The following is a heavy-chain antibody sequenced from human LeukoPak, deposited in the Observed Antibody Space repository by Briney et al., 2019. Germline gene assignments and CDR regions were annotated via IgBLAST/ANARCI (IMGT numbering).Heavy chain of an antibody. D-gene: IGHD3-22*01. J-gene: IGHJ4*02. Sequence: ASVKVSCKASGYTFTSYGISWVRQAPGQGLEWMGWISAYNGNTNYAQKLQGRVTMTTDTSTSTAYMELRSLRSDDTAVCYCARDPHYDSSGYYYVVRYFDYWGQGTLVTVSS. CDR2: ISAYNGNT. CDR1: GYTFTSYG. V-gene: IGHV1-18*01. CDR3: ARDPHYDSSGYYYVVRYFDY.